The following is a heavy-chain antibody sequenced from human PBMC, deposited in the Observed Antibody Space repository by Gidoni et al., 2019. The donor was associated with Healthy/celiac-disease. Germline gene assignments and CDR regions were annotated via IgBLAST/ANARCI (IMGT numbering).Heavy chain of an antibody. CDR2: IYYSGST. CDR3: ARRGLSPVEMATIGWYFDL. V-gene: IGHV4-39*01. CDR1: GGSISSRSYY. J-gene: IGHJ2*01. Sequence: QLQLQESGPGLVKPSETLSLTCTVSGGSISSRSYYWGWIRQPPGKGLEWIGSIYYSGSTYYNPSLKSRVTISVDTSKNQFSLKLSSVTAADTAVYYCARRGLSPVEMATIGWYFDLWGRGTLVTVSS. D-gene: IGHD5-12*01.